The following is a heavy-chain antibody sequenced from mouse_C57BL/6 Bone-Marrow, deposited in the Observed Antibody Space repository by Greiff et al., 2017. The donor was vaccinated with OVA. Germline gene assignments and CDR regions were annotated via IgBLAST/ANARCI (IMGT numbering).Heavy chain of an antibody. CDR2: INPGSGYT. D-gene: IGHD1-1*01. CDR1: GYTFTSYW. Sequence: VQLQQSGAVLAKPGASVKLSCKASGYTFTSYWMHWVKQRPGQGLEWIGDINPGSGYTRYNQKFKGKATLTADKSSSTAYMQLSSLTYEDSADYYCARDGSSWFAYWGQGTLVTVSA. CDR3: ARDGSSWFAY. J-gene: IGHJ3*01. V-gene: IGHV1-7*01.